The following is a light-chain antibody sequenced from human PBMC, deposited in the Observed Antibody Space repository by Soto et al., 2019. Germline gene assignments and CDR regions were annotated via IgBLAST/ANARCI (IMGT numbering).Light chain of an antibody. J-gene: IGKJ4*01. CDR2: ATS. CDR1: QSVTSSY. CDR3: QQYGSSPLT. V-gene: IGKV3-20*01. Sequence: EVVLTQSPDTLSLSPGERATLSCRASQSVTSSYLAWYQQKPGQAPRLLIYATSNRATGTPERFRGSGFGTDFTLTVTRLEPEDFAVYCCQQYGSSPLTFGGGTKLEIK.